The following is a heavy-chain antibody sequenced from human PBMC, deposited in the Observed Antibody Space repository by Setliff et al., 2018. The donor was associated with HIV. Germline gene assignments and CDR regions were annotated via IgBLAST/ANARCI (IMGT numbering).Heavy chain of an antibody. Sequence: GASVKVSCKASGYTFTGYYMHWVRQAPGQGLEWVGWINPYSGDTTFAHKFRGRVTMTRDTSTSTAYMELSSLRFDDTAVYYCARLSVEDGFDVWGQGTLVTVSS. V-gene: IGHV1-2*02. CDR1: GYTFTGYY. J-gene: IGHJ3*01. CDR2: INPYSGDT. CDR3: ARLSVEDGFDV.